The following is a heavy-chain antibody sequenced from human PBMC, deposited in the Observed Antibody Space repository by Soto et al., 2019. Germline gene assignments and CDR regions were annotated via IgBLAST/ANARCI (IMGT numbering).Heavy chain of an antibody. CDR2: ISGSGGST. D-gene: IGHD3-9*01. V-gene: IGHV3-23*01. J-gene: IGHJ2*01. Sequence: EVQLLESGGGLVQPGGSLRLSCAASGFTFSSYAMSWVRQAPGKGLEWVSAISGSGGSTYYADSVKGRFTISRDNSKNTLYLQMNSLRAEDTAVYYCAKTYYDILTGSPEGYFDLWGRGTLVTVSS. CDR3: AKTYYDILTGSPEGYFDL. CDR1: GFTFSSYA.